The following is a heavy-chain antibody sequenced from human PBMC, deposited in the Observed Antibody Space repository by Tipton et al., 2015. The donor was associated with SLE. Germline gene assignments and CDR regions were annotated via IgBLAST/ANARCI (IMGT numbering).Heavy chain of an antibody. Sequence: SLRLSCAASGFTFSSYAMSWVRQAPGKGLEWVSAISSNGGSTYYADSVKGRFTISRDNSKNTLYLQMNSLRAEDTAVYYCARDISPYYYGMDVWGQGTTVTVSS. D-gene: IGHD3-9*01. J-gene: IGHJ6*02. CDR1: GFTFSSYA. V-gene: IGHV3-23*01. CDR2: ISSNGGST. CDR3: ARDISPYYYGMDV.